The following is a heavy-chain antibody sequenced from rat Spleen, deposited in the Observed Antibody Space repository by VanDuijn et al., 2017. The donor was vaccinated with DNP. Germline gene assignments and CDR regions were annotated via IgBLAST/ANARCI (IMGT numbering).Heavy chain of an antibody. J-gene: IGHJ4*01. CDR2: ISTRGSRT. V-gene: IGHV5-25*01. D-gene: IGHD1-10*01. CDR3: ARRDNLYYAMDA. CDR1: GFTFSNYY. Sequence: EVQLVESGGGLVQPGRSLKLSCAASGFTFSNYYMAWVRQAPKKGLEWVATISTRGSRTYYPDSVKGRFTISRDNAKSSLYLQMNSLKSEDTATYYCARRDNLYYAMDAWGQGTSVTVSS.